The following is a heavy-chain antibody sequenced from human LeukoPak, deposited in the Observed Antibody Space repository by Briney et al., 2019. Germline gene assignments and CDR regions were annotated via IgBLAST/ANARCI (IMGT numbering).Heavy chain of an antibody. CDR3: ARDRTYGDYVVESYYGMDV. CDR1: GGSVSSGSYY. D-gene: IGHD4-17*01. V-gene: IGHV4-61*01. J-gene: IGHJ6*02. Sequence: SGTLSLTCTVSGGSVSSGSYYWSWIRQPPGKGLEWIGYIYYSGSTNYNPSLKSRVTISVDTSKNQFSLKLSSVTAADTAVYYCARDRTYGDYVVESYYGMDVWGQGTTVTVSS. CDR2: IYYSGST.